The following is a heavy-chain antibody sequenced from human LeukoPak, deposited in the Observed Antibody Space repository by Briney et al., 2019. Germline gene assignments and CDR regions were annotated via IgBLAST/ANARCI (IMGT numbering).Heavy chain of an antibody. D-gene: IGHD3-22*01. CDR1: GDSINSGDSY. CDR2: TYYTGSP. J-gene: IGHJ3*02. V-gene: IGHV4-39*01. Sequence: PSETLSLTCTVSGDSINSGDSYWGWIRQTPGKGLEWLGHTYYTGSPYYSPSLKSRVTISVDTSKNQFSLKLSSVTAADTAVYYCARHRRSGYYYANPLGDAFDIWGQGTMVTVSS. CDR3: ARHRRSGYYYANPLGDAFDI.